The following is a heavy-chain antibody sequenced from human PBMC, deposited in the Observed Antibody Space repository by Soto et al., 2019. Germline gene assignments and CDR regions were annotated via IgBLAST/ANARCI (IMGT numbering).Heavy chain of an antibody. CDR3: ARDRGLGSGWYGWFDP. CDR1: GGSISSYF. Sequence: SETLSLTCTVSGGSISSYFWSWIRQPPGKGLEWIGYIYYSESTNYNPSLKSRVNISVDTSKNQFSLKLSSVTAADTAVFYCARDRGLGSGWYGWFDPWGQGTLVTVSS. CDR2: IYYSEST. D-gene: IGHD6-19*01. J-gene: IGHJ5*02. V-gene: IGHV4-59*01.